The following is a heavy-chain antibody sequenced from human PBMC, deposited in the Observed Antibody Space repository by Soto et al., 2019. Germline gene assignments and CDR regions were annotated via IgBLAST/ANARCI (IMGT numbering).Heavy chain of an antibody. D-gene: IGHD2-2*01. V-gene: IGHV3-21*01. CDR1: GFTFSSYS. CDR3: ARDQGDCSSTSCYRRYGMDV. CDR2: ISSSSSYI. J-gene: IGHJ6*02. Sequence: ESGGGLVKPGGSLRLSCAASGFTFSSYSMNWVRQAPGKGLEWVSSISSSSSYIYYADSVKGRFTISRDNAKNSLYLQMNSLRAEDTAVYYCARDQGDCSSTSCYRRYGMDVWGQGTTVTVSS.